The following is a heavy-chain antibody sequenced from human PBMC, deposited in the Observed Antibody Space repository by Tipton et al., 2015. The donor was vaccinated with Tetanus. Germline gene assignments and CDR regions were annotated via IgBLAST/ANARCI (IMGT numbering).Heavy chain of an antibody. CDR1: DGSLGTFY. J-gene: IGHJ5*01. V-gene: IGHV4-59*01. CDR2: ISYSGNA. D-gene: IGHD3-22*01. Sequence: TLSLTCTISDGSLGTFYWTWIRQPPGRGLEWIGYISYSGNAKYNPSLKSRLTISVDTSRAQFSLKLRSVTAADTAVYYCAKGAARYYYDLSLPTWGHGTLVTVSS. CDR3: AKGAARYYYDLSLPT.